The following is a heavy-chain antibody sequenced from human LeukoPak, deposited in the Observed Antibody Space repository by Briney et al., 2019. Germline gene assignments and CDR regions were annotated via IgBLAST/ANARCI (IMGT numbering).Heavy chain of an antibody. CDR1: GYTFTSYG. V-gene: IGHV7-4-1*02. D-gene: IGHD1-26*01. Sequence: ASVKVSCKASGYTFTSYGISWVRQAPGQGLEWMGWINTNAGNPTYAQGFTGRFVFSLDTSVSTAYLQIRSLKADDTAVYYCARGSGRPDYWGQGTLVTVSS. CDR3: ARGSGRPDY. J-gene: IGHJ4*02. CDR2: INTNAGNP.